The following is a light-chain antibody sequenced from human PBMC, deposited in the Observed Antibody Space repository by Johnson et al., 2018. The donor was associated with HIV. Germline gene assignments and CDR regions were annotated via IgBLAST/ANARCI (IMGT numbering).Light chain of an antibody. Sequence: QSVLTQPPSVSAAPGQKVTISCSGSSSNIGNNYVSWYQQLPGTPPKLLIYENNKRPSGIPDRFSGSKSGTSATLGITGLQIGDAADYYCGTWDSSLSAGGVFGTGTNVTVL. CDR1: SSNIGNNY. J-gene: IGLJ1*01. CDR2: ENN. CDR3: GTWDSSLSAGGV. V-gene: IGLV1-51*02.